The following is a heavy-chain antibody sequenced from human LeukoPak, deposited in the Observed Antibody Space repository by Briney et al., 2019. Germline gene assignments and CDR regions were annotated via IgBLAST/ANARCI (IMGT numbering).Heavy chain of an antibody. D-gene: IGHD4-17*01. Sequence: SETLSLTCTVSGYSISSGYYWGWIRQPPGKGLEWIGSIYHSGSTYYSPSLKSRVTISVDTSKNQFSLKLSSVTAADTAVYYCASAHDYGDYQDYWGQGTLVTVSS. V-gene: IGHV4-38-2*02. CDR3: ASAHDYGDYQDY. CDR1: GYSISSGYY. CDR2: IYHSGST. J-gene: IGHJ4*02.